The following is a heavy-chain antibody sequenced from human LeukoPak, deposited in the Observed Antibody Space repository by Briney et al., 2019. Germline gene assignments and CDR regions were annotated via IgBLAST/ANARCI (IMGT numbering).Heavy chain of an antibody. Sequence: GGSLRLSCAASGFTFSGSAMHWVRQASGKGLEWVGRIRSKANSYATVYAASVKGRFVISRDASKNTAYLQMNSLKTEYTAVYYCTRLGGGGDSLYYYYGIDVWGQGTTVTVSS. CDR3: TRLGGGGDSLYYYYGIDV. J-gene: IGHJ6*02. CDR1: GFTFSGSA. V-gene: IGHV3-73*01. D-gene: IGHD2-21*02. CDR2: IRSKANSYAT.